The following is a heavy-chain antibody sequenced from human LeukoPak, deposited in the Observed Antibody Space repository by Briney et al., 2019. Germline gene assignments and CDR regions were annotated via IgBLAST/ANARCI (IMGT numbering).Heavy chain of an antibody. CDR2: ISYDGSNK. D-gene: IGHD6-19*01. Sequence: PGGSLRLSCVASGFTFRDYTMNWVRQAPGKGLEWVAVISYDGSNKYYADSVKGRFTISRDNSKNTLYLQMNSLRAEDTAVYYCARAQWLVPTSYYYYGMDVWGQGTTVTVSS. CDR1: GFTFRDYT. J-gene: IGHJ6*02. CDR3: ARAQWLVPTSYYYYGMDV. V-gene: IGHV3-30-3*01.